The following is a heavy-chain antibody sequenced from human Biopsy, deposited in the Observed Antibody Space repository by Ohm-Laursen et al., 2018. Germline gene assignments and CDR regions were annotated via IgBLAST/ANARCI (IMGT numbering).Heavy chain of an antibody. V-gene: IGHV1-69*04. CDR2: IIPFTGVT. D-gene: IGHD1-26*01. J-gene: IGHJ3*01. CDR1: GYSFTKYY. CDR3: ATDARWDPSLDAFHV. Sequence: SVKVSCKASGYSFTKYYINWVRQAPGQGLEWMGRIIPFTGVTNYAQNFQGKVTISADKSPPTVYVELSTLKPDDTAVYYCATDARWDPSLDAFHVWGQGTQVTVS.